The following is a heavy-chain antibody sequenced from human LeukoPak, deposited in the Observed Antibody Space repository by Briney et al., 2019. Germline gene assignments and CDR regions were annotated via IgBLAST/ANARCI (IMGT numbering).Heavy chain of an antibody. J-gene: IGHJ4*02. CDR1: GFTITNAR. D-gene: IGHD3-3*02. CDR3: TTGYGHSDFDY. V-gene: IGHV3-15*01. CDR2: IKSKIDGGTT. Sequence: PGGSLSLSCAASGFTITNARMGWVRQAPGKGPEWVGLIKSKIDGGTTDFAAPVKDRFTISTDDSKHTLYLQMNSLKSEDTAVYYCTTGYGHSDFDYWGQGTLVTVSS.